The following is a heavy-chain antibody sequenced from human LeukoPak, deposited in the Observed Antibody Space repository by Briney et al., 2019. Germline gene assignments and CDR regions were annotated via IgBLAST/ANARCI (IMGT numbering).Heavy chain of an antibody. Sequence: RASVKVSCKASGYTSTGYYMHWVRQAPGQGLEWMGWINPNSGGTNYAQKFQGRVTMTRDTSISTAYMELSRLRSDDTAVYYCARGSGCSSTSCYTDFDYWGQGTLVTVSS. CDR1: GYTSTGYY. CDR3: ARGSGCSSTSCYTDFDY. D-gene: IGHD2-2*02. J-gene: IGHJ4*02. V-gene: IGHV1-2*02. CDR2: INPNSGGT.